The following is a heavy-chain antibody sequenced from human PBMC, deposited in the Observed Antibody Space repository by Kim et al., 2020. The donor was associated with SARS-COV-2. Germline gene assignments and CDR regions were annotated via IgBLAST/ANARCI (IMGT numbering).Heavy chain of an antibody. V-gene: IGHV4-34*01. CDR1: GGSFSGYY. CDR3: ARDVAAAEIYWYFDL. D-gene: IGHD6-25*01. CDR2: INHSGST. J-gene: IGHJ2*01. Sequence: SETLSLTCAVYGGSFSGYYWSWIRQPPGKGLEWIGEINHSGSTNYNPTLKSRVTISVDKSKHQFSLKLSSVTAADTAVYYCARDVAAAEIYWYFDLWGRGTLVTVSS.